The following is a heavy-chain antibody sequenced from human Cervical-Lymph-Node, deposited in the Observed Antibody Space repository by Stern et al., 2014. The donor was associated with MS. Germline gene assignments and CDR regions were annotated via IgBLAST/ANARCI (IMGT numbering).Heavy chain of an antibody. CDR1: GYDFTGFF. V-gene: IGHV1-2*06. CDR3: AREATRIIVGIDY. Sequence: QMQLVQSGAKMKKPGASVRVSCKAFGYDFTGFFIHWVRQVPGQGLEWMGRLHPNSDDPTYAQNFQDRVTLTRDTSIGTAYLELSRLTSADTAVYYCAREATRIIVGIDYWGQGTPVTVSS. D-gene: IGHD2/OR15-2a*01. J-gene: IGHJ4*02. CDR2: LHPNSDDP.